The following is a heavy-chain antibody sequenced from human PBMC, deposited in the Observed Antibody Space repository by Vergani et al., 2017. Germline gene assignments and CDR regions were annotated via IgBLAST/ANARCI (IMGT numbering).Heavy chain of an antibody. CDR1: GYSISSGYY. Sequence: QVQLQESGPGLVKPSETLSLTCAVSGYSISSGYYWGWIRQPPGKGLEWIGSIYHSGSTYYNPSLKSRVTISVDTSKNQFSLKMSSVDAADTAVYYCAGQQLVGFYVDYWGQGTLVTVSS. J-gene: IGHJ4*02. D-gene: IGHD6-13*01. CDR3: AGQQLVGFYVDY. CDR2: IYHSGST. V-gene: IGHV4-38-2*01.